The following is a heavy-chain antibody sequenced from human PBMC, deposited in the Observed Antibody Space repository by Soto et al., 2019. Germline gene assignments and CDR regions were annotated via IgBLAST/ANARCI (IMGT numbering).Heavy chain of an antibody. CDR1: GFTFSSYA. J-gene: IGHJ5*02. CDR3: AKMGGRVAVAARGFDP. V-gene: IGHV3-23*01. Sequence: PGGSLRLSCAASGFTFSSYAMSWVRQAPGKGLEWVSSISGSGGSTYYADSVKGRFTISRDNSKNTLYLQMNSLRAEDTAIYYCAKMGGRVAVAARGFDPWGQGTLVTVSS. D-gene: IGHD6-19*01. CDR2: ISGSGGST.